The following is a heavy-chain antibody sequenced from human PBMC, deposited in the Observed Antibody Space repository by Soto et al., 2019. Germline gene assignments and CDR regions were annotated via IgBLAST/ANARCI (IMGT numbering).Heavy chain of an antibody. CDR1: GGSISSGGYS. Sequence: SETLSLTCAVSGGSISSGGYSWSWIRQPPGKGLEWIGYIYHSGSTYYNPSLKSRVTISVDRSKNQFSLKLSSVTAADTAVYYCARRIVAPETFDGWGQGTLVTVSS. CDR2: IYHSGST. CDR3: ARRIVAPETFDG. J-gene: IGHJ4*02. V-gene: IGHV4-30-2*01. D-gene: IGHD5-12*01.